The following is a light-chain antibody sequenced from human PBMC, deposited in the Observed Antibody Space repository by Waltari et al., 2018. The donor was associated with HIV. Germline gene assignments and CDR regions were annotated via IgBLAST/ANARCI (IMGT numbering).Light chain of an antibody. CDR1: QSVNRN. Sequence: EIVMTQSPVTLSVSPGERATLSCRASQSVNRNLVWYQQKPGQAPRLLMYGPLSRAPGVPARFSGSGSGTEFTLTIDSLQSEDSAVYFCQQYNDWPFTFGQGTKLEIK. V-gene: IGKV3-15*01. J-gene: IGKJ2*01. CDR2: GPL. CDR3: QQYNDWPFT.